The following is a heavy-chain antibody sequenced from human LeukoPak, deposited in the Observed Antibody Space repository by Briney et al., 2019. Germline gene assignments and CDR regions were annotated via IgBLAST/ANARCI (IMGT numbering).Heavy chain of an antibody. J-gene: IGHJ6*02. CDR2: IIPIFGTA. D-gene: IGHD7-27*01. CDR1: GGTFSNYA. V-gene: IGHV1-69*13. CDR3: ARGTNWELEPFYTMDV. Sequence: ASVKVSCKAAGGTFSNYAINWVGQAPGQGLEWMGGIIPIFGTANYAQKFQGRVTITADESTSTAYMELSSLRSDDTAVYYCARGTNWELEPFYTMDVWGQGTTVTVSS.